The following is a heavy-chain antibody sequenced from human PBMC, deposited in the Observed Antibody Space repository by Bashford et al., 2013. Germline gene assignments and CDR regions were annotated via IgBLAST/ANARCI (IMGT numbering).Heavy chain of an antibody. Sequence: VRQAPGKGLEWVAIMWYDGSNRYYADSVKGRFTISRDNSKNTLYLQMDNLRAEDTAVYYCARAWGLGELLRQSPFDYWGQGTLVTVSS. CDR3: ARAWGLGELLRQSPFDY. J-gene: IGHJ4*02. CDR2: MWYDGSNR. D-gene: IGHD3-10*01. V-gene: IGHV3-33*01.